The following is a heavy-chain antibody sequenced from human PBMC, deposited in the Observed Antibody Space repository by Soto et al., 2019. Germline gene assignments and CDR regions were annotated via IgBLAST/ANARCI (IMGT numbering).Heavy chain of an antibody. D-gene: IGHD2-2*01. Sequence: SETLSLTCTVSGGSISSYYWSWIRQPPGKGLEWIGYIYYSGSTNYNPSLKSRVTISVDTSKNQFSLKLSSVTAADTAVYYCARGASDAAMRVHYFDYWGQGTLVTVSS. J-gene: IGHJ4*02. CDR3: ARGASDAAMRVHYFDY. CDR1: GGSISSYY. V-gene: IGHV4-59*08. CDR2: IYYSGST.